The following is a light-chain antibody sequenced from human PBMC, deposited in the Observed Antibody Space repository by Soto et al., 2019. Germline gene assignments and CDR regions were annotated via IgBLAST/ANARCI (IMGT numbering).Light chain of an antibody. J-gene: IGLJ2*01. CDR2: LNSDGSH. Sequence: QPVLTQSPSASPSLGASVKLTCTLSSGNSSYAIAWHQQQPEKGPRYLMKLNSDGSHSKGDGIPDRFSGSSSGAERYLTISSLQSEDEADYYCQTWGTGIQVFGGGTKLTVL. CDR1: SGNSSYA. CDR3: QTWGTGIQV. V-gene: IGLV4-69*01.